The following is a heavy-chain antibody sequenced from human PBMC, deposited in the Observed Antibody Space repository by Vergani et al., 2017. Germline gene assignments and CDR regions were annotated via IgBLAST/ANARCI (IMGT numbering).Heavy chain of an antibody. Sequence: QVQLQESGPGLVKPSQTLSLTCTVSGGSISSGGYYWSWIRQHPGKGLEWIGYIYYSGSTYYNPSLKSRVTISVDTSKNQFSLKLSSVTAADTAVDYCARGRRPFYYDSSGYWDYWGQGTLVTVSS. CDR2: IYYSGST. CDR1: GGSISSGGYY. CDR3: ARGRRPFYYDSSGYWDY. J-gene: IGHJ4*02. D-gene: IGHD3-22*01. V-gene: IGHV4-31*03.